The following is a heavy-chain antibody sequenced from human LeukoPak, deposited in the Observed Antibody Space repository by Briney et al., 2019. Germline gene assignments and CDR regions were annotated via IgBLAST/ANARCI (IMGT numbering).Heavy chain of an antibody. CDR1: GFTFSSYG. V-gene: IGHV3-30*02. CDR2: IRYDGSNE. CDR3: AKDTSIGRYCTNGVCSPFDY. Sequence: GGSLRLSCAASGFTFSSYGMHWVRQAPGKGLEWVAFIRYDGSNEFYADSVKGRFTISRDNSKNTLYLQMNSLRAEDTAVYYCAKDTSIGRYCTNGVCSPFDYWGQGTLVTVSS. D-gene: IGHD2-8*01. J-gene: IGHJ4*02.